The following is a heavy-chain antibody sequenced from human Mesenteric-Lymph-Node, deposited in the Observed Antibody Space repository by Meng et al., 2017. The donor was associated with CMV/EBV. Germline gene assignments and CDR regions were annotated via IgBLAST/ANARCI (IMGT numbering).Heavy chain of an antibody. D-gene: IGHD6-19*01. Sequence: GGSLRLSCAASGFTFSSYEMNWVRQAPGKGLEWVSYISSSGSTIYYADSVKGRFTISRDNAKNSLYLQMNSLRAEDTAVYYCARGGLSIAVAVPDYWGQGTLVTVSS. J-gene: IGHJ4*02. V-gene: IGHV3-48*03. CDR2: ISSSGSTI. CDR1: GFTFSSYE. CDR3: ARGGLSIAVAVPDY.